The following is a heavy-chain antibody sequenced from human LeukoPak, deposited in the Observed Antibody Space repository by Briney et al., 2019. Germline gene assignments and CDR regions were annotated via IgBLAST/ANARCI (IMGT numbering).Heavy chain of an antibody. D-gene: IGHD1-1*01. Sequence: ASVKVSCKASGYTFTGYYMHWVRQAPGQGLEWMGWINPNSGGTNYAQKFLGRVTMTRDTSISTAYMELSRLRSDDTAVYYCARDLGPGIRNWFDPWGQGTLVTVSS. J-gene: IGHJ5*02. CDR1: GYTFTGYY. CDR2: INPNSGGT. CDR3: ARDLGPGIRNWFDP. V-gene: IGHV1-2*02.